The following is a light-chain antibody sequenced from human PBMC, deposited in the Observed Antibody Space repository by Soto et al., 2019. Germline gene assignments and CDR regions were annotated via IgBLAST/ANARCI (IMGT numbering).Light chain of an antibody. CDR1: QSVSSSY. CDR2: GAS. Sequence: EIVLTQSPGTLSLSPGERATLSCRASQSVSSSYLAWYQQKPGQAPRLLIYGASSRATGIPDRFSGSGSGTDFTLTISRLEPEDFAVYYCQHKSQGRGTFGQGTKLEIK. J-gene: IGKJ2*02. V-gene: IGKV3-20*01. CDR3: QHKSQGRGT.